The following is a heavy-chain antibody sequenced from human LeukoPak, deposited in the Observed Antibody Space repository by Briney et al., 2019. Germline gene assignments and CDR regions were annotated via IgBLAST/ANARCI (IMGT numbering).Heavy chain of an antibody. CDR2: ISSSSSYI. D-gene: IGHD3-22*01. CDR1: GFTFSSYS. V-gene: IGHV3-21*01. J-gene: IGHJ4*02. CDR3: ARTFYDSNGYTDY. Sequence: GGSLRLSCAASGFTFSSYSMNWVRQAPGKGLEWVSSISSSSSYIYYADSVKGRFTISRDNAKNSLYLQMNSLRAEDTAVYYCARTFYDSNGYTDYWGQGTLVTVSS.